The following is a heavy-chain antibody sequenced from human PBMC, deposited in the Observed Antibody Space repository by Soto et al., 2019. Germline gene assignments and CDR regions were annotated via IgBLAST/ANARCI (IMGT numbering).Heavy chain of an antibody. D-gene: IGHD1-26*01. CDR2: VKLDASEK. J-gene: IGHJ6*02. V-gene: IGHV3-7*05. Sequence: LVESGGGLVQPGGSLRLSCEASGFTFSNHWMIWVRQAPGKGLEWVANVKLDASEKYYVDSVKGRFTISRDNAKSAVYLQMNSLRAEDTAVYYCARASATPRRRGDCYHYHGMDVWGQGTTVTVSS. CDR1: GFTFSNHW. CDR3: ARASATPRRRGDCYHYHGMDV.